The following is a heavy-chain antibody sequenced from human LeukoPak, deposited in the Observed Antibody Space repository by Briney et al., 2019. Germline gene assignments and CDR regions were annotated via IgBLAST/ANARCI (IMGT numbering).Heavy chain of an antibody. D-gene: IGHD5-12*01. V-gene: IGHV4-59*01. CDR2: IYYSGST. CDR3: ARVGVMATVNGYRYHSLDV. Sequence: SETLSLTCTVSGGSISSYYWSWIRQPPGKGLEWIGYIYYSGSTNYNPSLKSRVTISVDTSKNQFSLKLSSVTAADTAVYYCARVGVMATVNGYRYHSLDVWGQGTTVTVSS. CDR1: GGSISSYY. J-gene: IGHJ6*02.